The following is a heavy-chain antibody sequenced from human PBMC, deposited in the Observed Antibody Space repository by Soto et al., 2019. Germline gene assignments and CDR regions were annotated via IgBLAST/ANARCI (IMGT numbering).Heavy chain of an antibody. CDR3: ASANSGHDSFDY. CDR1: GGSISSYY. CDR2: IYYSGST. Sequence: QVQLQESGPGLVKPSETLSLTCTVSGGSISSYYWSWIRQPPGKGLEWIGYIYYSGSTNYNPSLKSRVTISVDTSQNQFSLKLSSVTAADTAVYYCASANSGHDSFDYWGQGTLVTVSS. D-gene: IGHD5-12*01. J-gene: IGHJ4*02. V-gene: IGHV4-59*08.